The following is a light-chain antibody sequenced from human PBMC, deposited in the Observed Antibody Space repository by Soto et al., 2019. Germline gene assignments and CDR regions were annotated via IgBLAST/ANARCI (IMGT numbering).Light chain of an antibody. CDR1: SSDVGGYNY. CDR2: DVS. V-gene: IGLV2-14*01. J-gene: IGLJ1*01. CDR3: SSYTSSSPYV. Sequence: QSVLTQPASVSGSPEQSITISCTGNSSDVGGYNYVSWYQQHPGKAPKLMIYDVSNRPSGVSNRFSGSKSGNTASLTISGLQAEDDADYYCSSYTSSSPYVFGTGTKVTVL.